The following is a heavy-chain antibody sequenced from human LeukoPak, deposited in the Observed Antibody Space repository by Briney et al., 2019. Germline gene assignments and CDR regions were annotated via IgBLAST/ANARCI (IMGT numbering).Heavy chain of an antibody. CDR2: INTKGET. V-gene: IGHV4-4*09. CDR1: GVSMSAYQ. J-gene: IGHJ4*02. D-gene: IGHD2-21*01. CDR3: ATSNDAKIAPFDH. Sequence: SETLSLTCTVSGVSMSAYQWSWVRQSPEKGLEWIGCINTKGETSYNPSLKSRVTPSVDTSKSQSSLRLTSVTAADTAVYYCATSNDAKIAPFDHWGQGAPVTVS.